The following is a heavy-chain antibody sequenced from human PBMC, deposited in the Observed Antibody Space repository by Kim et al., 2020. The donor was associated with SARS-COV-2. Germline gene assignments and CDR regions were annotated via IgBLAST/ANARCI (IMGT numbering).Heavy chain of an antibody. Sequence: TYYNPSLKSRVTISVDTSKNQFSLKLSSVTAADTAVYYCARDGVGTGNDYWGQGTLVTVSS. V-gene: IGHV4-39*07. CDR3: ARDGVGTGNDY. CDR2: T. D-gene: IGHD3-9*01. J-gene: IGHJ4*02.